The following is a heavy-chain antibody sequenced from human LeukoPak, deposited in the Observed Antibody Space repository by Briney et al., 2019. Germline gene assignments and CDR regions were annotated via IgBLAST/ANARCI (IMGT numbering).Heavy chain of an antibody. CDR1: GFTFNSHA. Sequence: GGSLRLSCAASGFTFNSHAMYWLRQAPGKGLEWVSGIVGSGGSSYYAESVRGRFTISRDNSKNTVYLQMNSLRDEDTAVYYCAKTTFGYSSGRSPGWPVDYWGQGTVVTVSS. J-gene: IGHJ4*02. V-gene: IGHV3-23*01. D-gene: IGHD6-19*01. CDR2: IVGSGGSS. CDR3: AKTTFGYSSGRSPGWPVDY.